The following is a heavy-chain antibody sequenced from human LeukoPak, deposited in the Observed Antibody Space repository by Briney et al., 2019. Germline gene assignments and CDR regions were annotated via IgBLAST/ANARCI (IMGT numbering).Heavy chain of an antibody. J-gene: IGHJ4*02. Sequence: GGSLRLSCAASGFTFSNYAMSWVRQAPGKGLEWVSAITGSGGNTYYADSVKGRFTISRDNSKNTLYLQVNSLRDEDTAVYYCAKWGDFDVLTGYYVPDFWGQGTLVTVSS. CDR2: ITGSGGNT. D-gene: IGHD3-9*01. CDR3: AKWGDFDVLTGYYVPDF. CDR1: GFTFSNYA. V-gene: IGHV3-23*01.